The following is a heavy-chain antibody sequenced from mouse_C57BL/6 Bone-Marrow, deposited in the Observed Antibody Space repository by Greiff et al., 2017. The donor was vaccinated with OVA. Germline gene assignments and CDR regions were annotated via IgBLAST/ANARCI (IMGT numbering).Heavy chain of an antibody. CDR2: INPNNGGT. D-gene: IGHD3-2*02. J-gene: IGHJ2*01. CDR1: GYTFTDYY. V-gene: IGHV1-26*01. CDR3: ARDLDSSGYRNCDD. Sequence: EVQLQQSGPELVKPGASVKISCKASGYTFTDYYMNWVKQSHGKSLEWIGDINPNNGGTSYNQKFKGKATLTVDKSSSTAYMELRSLTSEDSAVYYCARDLDSSGYRNCDDWGQGTTLTVSS.